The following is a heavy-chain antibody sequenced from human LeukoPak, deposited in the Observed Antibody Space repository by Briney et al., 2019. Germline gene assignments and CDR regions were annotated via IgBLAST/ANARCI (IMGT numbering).Heavy chain of an antibody. CDR1: GGSISSGDYY. D-gene: IGHD3-3*01. J-gene: IGHJ5*02. V-gene: IGHV4-30-4*01. CDR3: ARAPGYDFWSGYYTSNWFDP. Sequence: SETLSLTCTVSGGSISSGDYYWSWIRQPPGKGLEWIGYIYYSGNTYYNPSLKSRVTISVDTSKNQFSLKLSSVTAADTAVYYCARAPGYDFWSGYYTSNWFDPWGQGTLVTVSS. CDR2: IYYSGNT.